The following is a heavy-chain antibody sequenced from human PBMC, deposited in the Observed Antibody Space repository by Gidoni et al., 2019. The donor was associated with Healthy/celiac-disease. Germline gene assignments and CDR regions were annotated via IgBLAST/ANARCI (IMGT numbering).Heavy chain of an antibody. Sequence: QVQLQQWGAGLLKPSETLSLTCAVYGGSFSGYYWSWTRQPPGKGLDWIGEINHSGSTNYNPSLKSLVTISVDTSKNQFSLKLSSVTAADTAVYYCARGMGRSMIVVVTPFDYWGQGTLVTVSS. CDR1: GGSFSGYY. V-gene: IGHV4-34*01. CDR2: INHSGST. CDR3: ARGMGRSMIVVVTPFDY. D-gene: IGHD3-22*01. J-gene: IGHJ4*02.